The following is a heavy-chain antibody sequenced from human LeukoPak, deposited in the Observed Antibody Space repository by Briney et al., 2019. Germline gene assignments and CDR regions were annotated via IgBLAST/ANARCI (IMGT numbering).Heavy chain of an antibody. V-gene: IGHV3-23*01. D-gene: IGHD5-24*01. Sequence: GGSLRLSCEASGFTFGRSAMTWVRQTPGKGLEWFSSISSSGNTYYADSVKGRFTISRDNSKNLVNLQMNSLRAEDTAIYYCVKGRMSEDGLDFWGQGSLVTGSS. CDR3: VKGRMSEDGLDF. CDR2: ISSSGNT. J-gene: IGHJ4*02. CDR1: GFTFGRSA.